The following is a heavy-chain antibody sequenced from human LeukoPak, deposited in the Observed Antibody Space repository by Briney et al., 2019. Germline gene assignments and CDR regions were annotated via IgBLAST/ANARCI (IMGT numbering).Heavy chain of an antibody. CDR2: IRYDGSNK. CDR1: GFTFSSYG. V-gene: IGHV3-30*02. Sequence: GGSLRLSCAASGFTFSSYGMHWVRQALGKGLEWVAFIRYDGSNKYYADSVKGRFTISRDNSKNTLYLQMNSLRAEDTAVYYCAKDKIAAAGRSRGYFDYWGQGTLVTVSS. CDR3: AKDKIAAAGRSRGYFDY. J-gene: IGHJ4*02. D-gene: IGHD6-13*01.